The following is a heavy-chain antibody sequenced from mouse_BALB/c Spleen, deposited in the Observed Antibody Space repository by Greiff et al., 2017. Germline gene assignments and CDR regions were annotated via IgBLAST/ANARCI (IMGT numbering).Heavy chain of an antibody. CDR2: INPSNGGT. J-gene: IGHJ3*01. CDR1: GYTFTSYY. CDR3: TRGSSYSWFAY. D-gene: IGHD1-1*01. Sequence: VQLQQSGAELVKPGASVKLSCKASGYTFTSYYMYWVKQRPGQGLEWIGEINPSNGGTNFNEKFKSKATLTVDKSSSTAYMQLSSLTSEDSAVYYCTRGSSYSWFAYWGQGTLVTVSA. V-gene: IGHV1S81*02.